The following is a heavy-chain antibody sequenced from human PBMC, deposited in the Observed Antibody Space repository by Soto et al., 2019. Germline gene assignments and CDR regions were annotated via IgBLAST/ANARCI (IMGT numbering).Heavy chain of an antibody. CDR2: IYYSGST. CDR3: ARRHLISIAAAAPAWFDP. Sequence: PSATLSLTCTFSVGSIRSSSYYWGWIRQPPGKGLEWIGSIYYSGSTYYNPSLKSRVTISVDTSKNQFSLKLSSVTAADTAVYYCARRHLISIAAAAPAWFDPWGQGTLVTVSS. J-gene: IGHJ5*02. D-gene: IGHD6-13*01. CDR1: VGSIRSSSYY. V-gene: IGHV4-39*01.